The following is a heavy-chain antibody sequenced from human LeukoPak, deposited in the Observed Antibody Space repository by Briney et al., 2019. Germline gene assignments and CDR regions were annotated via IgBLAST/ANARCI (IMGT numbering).Heavy chain of an antibody. V-gene: IGHV1-2*02. J-gene: IGHJ5*02. CDR1: GYTFTGYY. Sequence: WASVKVSCKASGYTFTGYYMHWVRQAPGQGLEWMGWINPNSGGTNYAQKFQGRVTMTRDTSIRTAYMELSRLRSDDTAVYYCARDWMDDFWSGYGNNWFDPWGQGTLVTVSS. CDR2: INPNSGGT. CDR3: ARDWMDDFWSGYGNNWFDP. D-gene: IGHD3-3*01.